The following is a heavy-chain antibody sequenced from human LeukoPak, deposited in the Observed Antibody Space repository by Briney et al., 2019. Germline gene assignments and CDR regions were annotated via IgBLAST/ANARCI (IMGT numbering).Heavy chain of an antibody. CDR3: AKNYDYVWGSYRPPAFDI. D-gene: IGHD3-16*02. Sequence: GGSLRLSCAASGFTFSSYWMSWVRQAPGKGLEWVANIKQDGSEKYYVDSVKGRFTISRDNAKNSLYLQMNSLRAEDTAVYYCAKNYDYVWGSYRPPAFDIWGQGTMVTVSS. CDR2: IKQDGSEK. V-gene: IGHV3-7*01. J-gene: IGHJ3*02. CDR1: GFTFSSYW.